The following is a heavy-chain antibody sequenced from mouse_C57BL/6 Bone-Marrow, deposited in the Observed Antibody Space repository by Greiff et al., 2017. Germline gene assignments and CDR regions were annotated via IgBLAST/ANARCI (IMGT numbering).Heavy chain of an antibody. V-gene: IGHV1-62-2*01. D-gene: IGHD1-1*01. CDR1: GYTFTEYT. CDR3: ARHEGDYYGSSNRAWFAY. J-gene: IGHJ3*01. Sequence: QVQLQQSGAELVKPGASVKLSCKASGYTFTEYTIHWVKQRSGQGLEWIGWFYPGSGSIKYNEKFKDKATSTADKSSSTVYMELSRLTSEDSAVYFCARHEGDYYGSSNRAWFAYWGQGTLVTVSA. CDR2: FYPGSGSI.